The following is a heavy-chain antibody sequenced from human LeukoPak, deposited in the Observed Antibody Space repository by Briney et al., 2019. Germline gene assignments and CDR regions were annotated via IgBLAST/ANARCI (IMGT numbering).Heavy chain of an antibody. CDR2: ISSSGNYI. D-gene: IGHD2-2*01. J-gene: IGHJ4*02. V-gene: IGHV3-21*04. Sequence: GGSLRLSCAASGFTFSGYSMNWVRQAPGKGLEWVSSISSSGNYIHYADSVKGRFTISRDNAKNSLYLQMNSLRAEDTAVYYCARDWGYCSSTSCYEDYYFDYWGQGTLVTVSS. CDR1: GFTFSGYS. CDR3: ARDWGYCSSTSCYEDYYFDY.